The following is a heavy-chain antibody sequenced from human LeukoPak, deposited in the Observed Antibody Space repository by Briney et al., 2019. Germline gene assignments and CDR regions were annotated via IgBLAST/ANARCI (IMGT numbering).Heavy chain of an antibody. Sequence: SGGSLRLSCAASGFTFSSNSMNWVRQAPGKGLEWVSSISSSSSYIYYADSVKGRFTISRDNAKNSLYLQMNSLRAEDTAVYYCARDLAARGDYWSQGTLVTVSS. D-gene: IGHD6-6*01. CDR2: ISSSSSYI. V-gene: IGHV3-21*01. CDR3: ARDLAARGDY. J-gene: IGHJ4*02. CDR1: GFTFSSNS.